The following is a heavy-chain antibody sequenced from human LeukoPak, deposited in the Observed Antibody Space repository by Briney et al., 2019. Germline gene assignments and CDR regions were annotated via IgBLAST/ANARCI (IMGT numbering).Heavy chain of an antibody. J-gene: IGHJ3*02. CDR2: IIPIFGTV. CDR3: AREGREYAAWGYSSYKGAFDI. D-gene: IGHD6-19*01. Sequence: SVKVSCKASGGTFSSYAISWVRQAPGQGLEWMGGIIPIFGTVNYAQKFQGRVTITADESTSTAYMELSSLRSEDTAVYYCAREGREYAAWGYSSYKGAFDIWGQGTMITVSS. V-gene: IGHV1-69*13. CDR1: GGTFSSYA.